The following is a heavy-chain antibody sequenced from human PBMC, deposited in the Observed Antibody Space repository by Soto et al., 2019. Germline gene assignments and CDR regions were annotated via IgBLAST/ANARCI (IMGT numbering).Heavy chain of an antibody. Sequence: QVQLVESGGGVVQPGRSLRLSCAASGFTFSSYGMHWVRQAPGKGLEWVAVIWYDGSNKYYADSVKGRFTISRDNSKNTLYLQMNSLRAEDTAVYYCARDAYYYGSGSYYNGARGLGYWGQGTLVTVSS. CDR1: GFTFSSYG. D-gene: IGHD3-10*01. CDR2: IWYDGSNK. CDR3: ARDAYYYGSGSYYNGARGLGY. V-gene: IGHV3-33*01. J-gene: IGHJ4*02.